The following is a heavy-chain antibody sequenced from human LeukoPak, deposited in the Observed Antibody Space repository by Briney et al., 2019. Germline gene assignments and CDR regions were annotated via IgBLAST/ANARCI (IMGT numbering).Heavy chain of an antibody. J-gene: IGHJ3*02. CDR3: ARVQQPGAFDI. CDR1: GGSISSSSYY. V-gene: IGHV4-39*07. Sequence: SETLSLTCTVSGGSISSSSYYWGWIRQPPGKGLEWIGNIYYSGSTYYTPSLKSRLTISVDTSKNQFSLKLSSVTAADTAVYYCARVQQPGAFDIWGQGTMVTVSS. CDR2: IYYSGST. D-gene: IGHD6-13*01.